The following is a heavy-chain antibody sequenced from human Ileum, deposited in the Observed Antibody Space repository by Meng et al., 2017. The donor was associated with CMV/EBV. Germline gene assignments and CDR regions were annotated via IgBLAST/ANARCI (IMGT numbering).Heavy chain of an antibody. CDR3: ARDGLSGRYFDY. Sequence: QVHRVQSGSELKEPGASVKVSCKTSGYTFTSNNIIWVRQAPGQGPEWMGWIDTNTGNPTYAQDFTGRFVFSLDTSVNTAYLQISSLKAEDTAVYYCARDGLSGRYFDYWGQGTLVTVSS. J-gene: IGHJ4*02. CDR2: IDTNTGNP. CDR1: GYTFTSNN. D-gene: IGHD1-26*01. V-gene: IGHV7-4-1*02.